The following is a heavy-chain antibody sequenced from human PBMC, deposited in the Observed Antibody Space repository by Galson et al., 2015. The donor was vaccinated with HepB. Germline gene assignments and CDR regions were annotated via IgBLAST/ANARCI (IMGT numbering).Heavy chain of an antibody. CDR3: AGGIAVAGVYGMDV. CDR2: ISAYNGNT. J-gene: IGHJ6*02. D-gene: IGHD6-19*01. CDR1: GYTFTSYG. Sequence: SVKVSCKASGYTFTSYGISWVRQAPGQGLEWMGWISAYNGNTNYAQKLQGRVTMTTDTSTSTAYMELRSLRSDDTAVYYCAGGIAVAGVYGMDVWGQGTTVTVSS. V-gene: IGHV1-18*01.